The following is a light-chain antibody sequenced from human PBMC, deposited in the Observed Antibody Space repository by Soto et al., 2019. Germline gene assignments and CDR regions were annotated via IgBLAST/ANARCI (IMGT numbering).Light chain of an antibody. CDR2: EGS. Sequence: QSALTQPASVSGSPGQSITISCTGTSSDVGSYDLVSWYQQHPGKAPKLIIYEGSKRPSGVSNRFSGSKSGNTASLTISGLQAEDEADYYCCSYAGSNPDVFGTGTKLTVL. CDR3: CSYAGSNPDV. V-gene: IGLV2-23*01. CDR1: SSDVGSYDL. J-gene: IGLJ1*01.